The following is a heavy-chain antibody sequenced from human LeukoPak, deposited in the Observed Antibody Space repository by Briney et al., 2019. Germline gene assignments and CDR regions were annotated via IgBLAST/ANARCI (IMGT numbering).Heavy chain of an antibody. CDR2: INPNSGGT. V-gene: IGHV1-2*02. J-gene: IGHJ4*02. CDR1: GYTFTGYY. D-gene: IGHD3-9*01. Sequence: GASVKVSCKASGYTFTGYYMHWVRQAPGQGLEWMGWINPNSGGTNYAQKLQGRVTMTTDTSTSTAYMELRSLRSDDTAVYYCARSVLRYFDWLLPFDYWGQGTLVTVSS. CDR3: ARSVLRYFDWLLPFDY.